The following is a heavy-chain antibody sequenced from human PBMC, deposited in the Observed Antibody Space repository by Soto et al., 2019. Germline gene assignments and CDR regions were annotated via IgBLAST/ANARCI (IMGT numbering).Heavy chain of an antibody. CDR3: ARHSEVGSYLGYFQH. CDR1: GGSISSYY. D-gene: IGHD1-26*01. CDR2: IHYSGST. V-gene: IGHV4-39*01. Sequence: ETLSLTCTVSGGSISSYYWGWIRQPPGKGLEWIGSIHYSGSTYYNPSLKSRVTISVDTSKNQFSLKLSSVTAADTAVYYCARHSEVGSYLGYFQHWGHGTLVTVSS. J-gene: IGHJ1*01.